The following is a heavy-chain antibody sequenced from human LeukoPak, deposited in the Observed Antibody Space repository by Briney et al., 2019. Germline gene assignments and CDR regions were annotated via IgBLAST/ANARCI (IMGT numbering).Heavy chain of an antibody. V-gene: IGHV3-66*01. Sequence: GGSLRLSCGASGFTITSSYMSWVRQVPGKGLEWVSCIYGADTIYYADFVKDRFTISRDSNRNILYLQMNSLRADDTAVYYCARGARGAYFDYWGQGTLVTVSS. CDR3: ARGARGAYFDY. CDR2: IYGADTI. J-gene: IGHJ4*02. D-gene: IGHD4/OR15-4a*01. CDR1: GFTITSSY.